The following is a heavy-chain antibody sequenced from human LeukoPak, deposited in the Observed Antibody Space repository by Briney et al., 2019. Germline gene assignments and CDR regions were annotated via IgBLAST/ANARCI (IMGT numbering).Heavy chain of an antibody. D-gene: IGHD5-18*01. CDR1: GYSFTNYW. CDR2: IDPSDSDT. V-gene: IGHV5-51*01. J-gene: IGHJ4*02. CDR3: ARQTAMGRSGDF. Sequence: GESLKISCKASGYSFTNYWIGWVRQMPEKGLEWMGIIDPSDSDTRYTPSFQGQVTISADKSLTTAYLQWNSLKASDTAMYYCARQTAMGRSGDFWGQGTLVTVSS.